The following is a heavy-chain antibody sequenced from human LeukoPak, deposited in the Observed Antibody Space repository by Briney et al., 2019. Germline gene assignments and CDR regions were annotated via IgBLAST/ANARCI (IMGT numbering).Heavy chain of an antibody. CDR2: MNPNSGNT. Sequence: ASVKVSCKASGYTFTSYGITWVRQAPGQGLEWMGWMNPNSGNTGYAQKFQGRVTMTRNTSISTAYMELSSLRSEDTAVYYCARVSRYYYDSSGPRDFDYWGQGTLVTVSS. CDR3: ARVSRYYYDSSGPRDFDY. J-gene: IGHJ4*02. CDR1: GYTFTSYG. D-gene: IGHD3-22*01. V-gene: IGHV1-8*02.